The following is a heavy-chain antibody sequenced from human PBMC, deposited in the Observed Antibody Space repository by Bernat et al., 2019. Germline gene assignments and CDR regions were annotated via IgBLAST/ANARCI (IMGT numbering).Heavy chain of an antibody. CDR2: ISTDGRAT. CDR1: GLTFSSYW. CDR3: ARGKRGYSDLLDY. V-gene: IGHV3-74*01. Sequence: EVQLVESGGGLLQPGGSLRLSCAVSGLTFSSYWMHWVRQAPGKGLVWVSRISTDGRATSYADSVKGRFTISRDNAKNTLYLPMNSLRAEDTAVYYCARGKRGYSDLLDYWGQGTLVTVSS. J-gene: IGHJ4*02. D-gene: IGHD5-18*01.